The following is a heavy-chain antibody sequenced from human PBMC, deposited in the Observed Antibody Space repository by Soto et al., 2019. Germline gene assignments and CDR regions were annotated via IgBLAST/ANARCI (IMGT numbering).Heavy chain of an antibody. CDR3: AKGPLDDCLGGSCHFDH. CDR2: FNSDGGST. CDR1: GFTFSNFW. Sequence: PGGSLRLSCAASGFTFSNFWMHWVRQAPGKGLMWVSGFNSDGGSTSYADSVKGRFTISRDNAKNTLYLQMNSLRAEDTAVYYCAKGPLDDCLGGSCHFDHWGQGVLVTVSS. V-gene: IGHV3-74*01. J-gene: IGHJ4*02. D-gene: IGHD2-15*01.